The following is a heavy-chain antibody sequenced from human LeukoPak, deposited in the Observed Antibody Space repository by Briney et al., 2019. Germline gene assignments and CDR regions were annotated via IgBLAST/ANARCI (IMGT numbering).Heavy chain of an antibody. D-gene: IGHD3-10*01. V-gene: IGHV3-23*01. CDR1: GFTFSSYG. J-gene: IGHJ5*02. CDR3: AKVGKPYSRLLWFGELLFDP. Sequence: GGSLRLSCAASGFTFSSYGMSWVRQAPGKGLEWVSAISGSGGSTYYADSVKGRFTISRDNSKNTLYLQMNSLRAEDTAVYYCAKVGKPYSRLLWFGELLFDPWGQGTLVTVSS. CDR2: ISGSGGST.